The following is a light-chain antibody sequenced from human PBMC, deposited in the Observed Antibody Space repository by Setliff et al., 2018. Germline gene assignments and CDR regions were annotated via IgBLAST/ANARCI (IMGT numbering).Light chain of an antibody. CDR2: EVS. V-gene: IGLV2-14*01. CDR3: SSYTSSRTRV. CDR1: SSDVGYYNY. Sequence: QSALTQPASVSGSPGQSITISCTGTSSDVGYYNYVSWYQQHPGKAPKLMIYEVSNRPSGVSNRFSGSKSGNTASLTISGLRAEDEADYYCSSYTSSRTRVFGTGTKVTVL. J-gene: IGLJ1*01.